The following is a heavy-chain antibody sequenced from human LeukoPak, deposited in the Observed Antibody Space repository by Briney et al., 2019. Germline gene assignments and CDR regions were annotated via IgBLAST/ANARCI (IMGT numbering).Heavy chain of an antibody. CDR3: ARVIAARIVGATKLAFDI. J-gene: IGHJ3*02. CDR1: GGSISSYY. V-gene: IGHV4-59*01. CDR2: IYYSGST. Sequence: SETLSLTCTVSGGSISSYYWSWLRQPPGKGLEWIGCIYYSGSTNYNPSPKSRVPISVDTSKDQLSMKLCSVTAADTAVYYWARVIAARIVGATKLAFDIWGQGTMVTVSS. D-gene: IGHD1-26*01.